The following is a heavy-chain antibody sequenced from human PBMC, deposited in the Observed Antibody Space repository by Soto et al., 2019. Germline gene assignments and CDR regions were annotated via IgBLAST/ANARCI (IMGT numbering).Heavy chain of an antibody. CDR3: AXELSSGWPLGYYYGMDV. V-gene: IGHV3-30*18. CDR2: ISYDGSNK. CDR1: GFTFSSYG. D-gene: IGHD6-19*01. J-gene: IGHJ6*02. Sequence: GGSLRLSCAASGFTFSSYGMHWVRQAPGKGLEWVAVISYDGSNKYYADSVKGRFTISRDNSKNTLYLQMNSLRAEDTAVYYCAXELSSGWPLGYYYGMDVWGPGTTVTVSS.